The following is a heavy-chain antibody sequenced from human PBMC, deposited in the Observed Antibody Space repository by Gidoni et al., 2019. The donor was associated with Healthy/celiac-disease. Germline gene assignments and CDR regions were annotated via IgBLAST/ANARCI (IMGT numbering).Heavy chain of an antibody. CDR1: GGSVSSGSYY. Sequence: QVQLQDSGPGLVKHSETLSLTCTVSGGSVSSGSYYWSWIRQPPGKGRELIGYIYYSGSTHYNPSLKRRVTISVYTSQNQFSLKLSSVTAADTAVYYCAREVGAQLWTVAWDWFDPWGQGTLVTVSS. D-gene: IGHD5-18*01. J-gene: IGHJ5*02. V-gene: IGHV4-61*01. CDR2: IYYSGST. CDR3: AREVGAQLWTVAWDWFDP.